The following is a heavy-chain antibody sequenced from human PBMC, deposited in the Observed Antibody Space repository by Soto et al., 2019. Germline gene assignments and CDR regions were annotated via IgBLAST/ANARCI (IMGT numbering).Heavy chain of an antibody. V-gene: IGHV1-46*01. CDR1: GYTFTSYS. J-gene: IGHJ4*02. CDR2: INPSGGST. CDR3: ARDKDYYDSSGGPFDY. D-gene: IGHD3-22*01. Sequence: ASVKVSCKASGYTFTSYSIHWVRQAPGQGLEWMGIINPSGGSTSYAQKFQGRVTMTRDTSTSTVYMELSSLRSEDTAVYYCARDKDYYDSSGGPFDYWGQGTLVTVSS.